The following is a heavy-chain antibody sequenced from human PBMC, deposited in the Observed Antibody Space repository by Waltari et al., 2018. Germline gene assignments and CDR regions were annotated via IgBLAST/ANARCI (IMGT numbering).Heavy chain of an antibody. V-gene: IGHV3-30*02. CDR1: GFIFSRCG. CDR3: AKEVSSFREIYRFNYMDV. Sequence: QVQLVESGGGVVQPGGSLRRSWSASGFIFSRCGMQWFRQAPGKGLEWVAFIRYDGSNKFYADSVKGRFTISRDNAKNTLYLQMNSLRDEDTAVYYCAKEVSSFREIYRFNYMDVWGKGTTVTVSS. J-gene: IGHJ6*03. CDR2: IRYDGSNK. D-gene: IGHD3-16*02.